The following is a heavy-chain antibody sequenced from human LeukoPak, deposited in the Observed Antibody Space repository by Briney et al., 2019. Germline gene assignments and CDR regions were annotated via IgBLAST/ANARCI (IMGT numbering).Heavy chain of an antibody. CDR1: GGSISSGSYY. D-gene: IGHD1-26*01. V-gene: IGHV4-61*02. J-gene: IGHJ5*02. CDR3: ARDSGSYFTLYNWFDP. Sequence: PSETLSLTCTVSGGSISSGSYYWSWIRQPAGKGLEWIGRIYTSGSTNYNPSLKSRVTISVDTSKNQFSLKLSSVTAADTAVYYCARDSGSYFTLYNWFDPWGQGTLVTVSS. CDR2: IYTSGST.